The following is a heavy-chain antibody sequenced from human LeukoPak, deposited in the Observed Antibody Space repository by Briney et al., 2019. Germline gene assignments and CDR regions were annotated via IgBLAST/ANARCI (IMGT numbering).Heavy chain of an antibody. J-gene: IGHJ4*02. CDR1: GFTFSSYG. Sequence: GGSLRLSCAASGFTFSSYGMHWVRQAPGKGLEWVAVISYDGSNKYYADSVKGRFTISRDNSKNTLYLQMNSLRAEDTAVYYCEKEFNGYNSPYYFDYWGQGTLVTVSS. V-gene: IGHV3-30*18. CDR2: ISYDGSNK. D-gene: IGHD5-24*01. CDR3: EKEFNGYNSPYYFDY.